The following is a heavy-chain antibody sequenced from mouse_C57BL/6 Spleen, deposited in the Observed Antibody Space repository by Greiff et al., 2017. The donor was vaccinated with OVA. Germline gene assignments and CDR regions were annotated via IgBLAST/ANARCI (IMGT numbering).Heavy chain of an antibody. V-gene: IGHV1-26*01. Sequence: EVQLQQSGPELVKPGASVKISCKASGYTFTDYYMNWVKQSHGQSLEWIGDINPNNGGTSYNQKFKGKATLTVDKASSTAYMELRSLTSEDSAVYYCARDGDKRAGFAYWGQGTLVTVSA. D-gene: IGHD1-2*01. J-gene: IGHJ3*01. CDR2: INPNNGGT. CDR3: ARDGDKRAGFAY. CDR1: GYTFTDYY.